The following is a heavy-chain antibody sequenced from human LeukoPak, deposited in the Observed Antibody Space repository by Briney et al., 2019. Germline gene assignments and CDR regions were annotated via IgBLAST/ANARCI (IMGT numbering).Heavy chain of an antibody. CDR1: GYSISNGFY. CDR2: IYYSGST. D-gene: IGHD3-10*01. Sequence: SETLSLTCTVSGYSISNGFYWAWIRQPPGKGLEWIGYIYYSGSTNYNPSLKSRVTISVDTSKNQFSLKLSSVTAADTAVYYCARHGDPLPYFDYWGQGTLVTVSS. V-gene: IGHV4-59*08. CDR3: ARHGDPLPYFDY. J-gene: IGHJ4*02.